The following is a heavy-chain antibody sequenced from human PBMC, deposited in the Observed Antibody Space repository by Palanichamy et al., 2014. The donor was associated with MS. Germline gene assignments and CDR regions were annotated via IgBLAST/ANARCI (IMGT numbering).Heavy chain of an antibody. CDR1: GFTLELL. V-gene: IGHV3-7*01. Sequence: EVQLVESGGGLVQPGGSLRLSCAASGFTLELLDELGPPGSRKGLEWVAHIKEDGSEKYYGDSVKGRFTISRDNAKNSLYLQMDSLRAEDTAVYYCARGGSYPGKWGQGTLVTVSS. J-gene: IGHJ4*02. CDR3: ARGGSYPGK. CDR2: IKEDGSEK. D-gene: IGHD1-26*01.